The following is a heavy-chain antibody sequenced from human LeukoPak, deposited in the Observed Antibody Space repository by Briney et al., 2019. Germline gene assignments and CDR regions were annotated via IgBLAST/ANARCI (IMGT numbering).Heavy chain of an antibody. D-gene: IGHD2-2*01. CDR1: GGSVSSGSYY. Sequence: SETLSLTCTVSGGSVSSGSYYWSWIRQPPGKGLEWIGYIYYSGSTNYNPSLKSRVTISVDTSKNQFSLKLCSVTAADTAVYYCARDRCSSTSCYENWFDPWGQGTLVTVSS. J-gene: IGHJ5*02. CDR3: ARDRCSSTSCYENWFDP. CDR2: IYYSGST. V-gene: IGHV4-61*01.